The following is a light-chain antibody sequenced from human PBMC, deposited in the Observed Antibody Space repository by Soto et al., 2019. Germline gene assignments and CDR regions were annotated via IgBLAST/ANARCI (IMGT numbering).Light chain of an antibody. V-gene: IGKV1-39*01. CDR3: QQSDTTPWT. CDR2: EAS. Sequence: DIQMTQSPSSLSASVGDRVTITCRASQSISSYLNWYQQKPGKAPKLLIYEASSLQSGVPSRFSGSGSGTDFTLTVSSLQPDDFATYYCQQSDTTPWTFDQGTRVEMK. CDR1: QSISSY. J-gene: IGKJ1*01.